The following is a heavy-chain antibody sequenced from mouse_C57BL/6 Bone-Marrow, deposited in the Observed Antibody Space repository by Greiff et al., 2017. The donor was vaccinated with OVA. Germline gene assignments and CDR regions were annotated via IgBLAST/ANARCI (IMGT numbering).Heavy chain of an antibody. CDR3: TKYYDYEYYFDY. CDR1: GFNIKDDY. D-gene: IGHD2-4*01. CDR2: IDPENGDT. V-gene: IGHV14-4*01. J-gene: IGHJ2*01. Sequence: EVQLQQSGAELVRPGASVKLSCTASGFNIKDDYMHWVKQRPEQGLEWIGWIDPENGDTEYASKLQGKATITADTSSNTAYLQLSSLTSEDTAVYYCTKYYDYEYYFDYWGQGTTLTVSS.